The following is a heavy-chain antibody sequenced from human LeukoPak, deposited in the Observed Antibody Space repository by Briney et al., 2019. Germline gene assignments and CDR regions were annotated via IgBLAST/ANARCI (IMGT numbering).Heavy chain of an antibody. Sequence: PSETLSLTCTVSGGSISSGDYYWSWIRQPPGKGLEWIGYIYYSGSTYYNPSLKSRVTISVDTSKNQFSLKLSSVTAADTAVYYCGSGTDDIPVDHWGQGTLVTVSS. V-gene: IGHV4-30-4*01. CDR3: GSGTDDIPVDH. CDR2: IYYSGST. J-gene: IGHJ5*02. D-gene: IGHD3-9*01. CDR1: GGSISSGDYY.